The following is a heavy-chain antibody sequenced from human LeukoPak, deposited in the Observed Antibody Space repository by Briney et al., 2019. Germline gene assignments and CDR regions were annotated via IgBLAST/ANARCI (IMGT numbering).Heavy chain of an antibody. D-gene: IGHD3-22*01. V-gene: IGHV3-21*01. CDR1: EFTFSSYS. J-gene: IGHJ4*02. CDR2: ISSSSSYI. Sequence: GGSLRLSCAASEFTFSSYSMNWVRQARGKGLEWVSSISSSSSYIYYSDSVEGRFTISRDNAKNSLYLQMNSLRAEDTAVYYCARDRSSGYLLDYWGQGTPVTVSS. CDR3: ARDRSSGYLLDY.